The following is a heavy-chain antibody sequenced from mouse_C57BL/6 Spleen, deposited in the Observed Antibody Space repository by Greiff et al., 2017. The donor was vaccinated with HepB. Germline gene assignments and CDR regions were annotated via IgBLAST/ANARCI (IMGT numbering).Heavy chain of an antibody. CDR3: TRAITTVVATDFDV. V-gene: IGHV1-15*01. D-gene: IGHD1-1*01. Sequence: LQESGAELVRPGASVTLSCKASGYTFTDYEMHWVKQTPVHGLEWIGAIDPETGGTAYNQKFKGKAILTADKSSSTAYMELRSLTSEDSAVYYCTRAITTVVATDFDVWGTGTTVTVSS. CDR1: GYTFTDYE. CDR2: IDPETGGT. J-gene: IGHJ1*03.